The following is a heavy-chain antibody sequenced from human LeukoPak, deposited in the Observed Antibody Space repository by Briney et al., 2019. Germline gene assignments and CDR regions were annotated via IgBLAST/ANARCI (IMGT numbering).Heavy chain of an antibody. CDR3: ARGSLVPAAPGIKPFDY. J-gene: IGHJ4*02. CDR1: GFTFSSYW. V-gene: IGHV3-7*01. CDR2: IKRDGSEK. Sequence: GGSLRLSCAASGFTFSSYWMSWVRLAPGKGLEWVANIKRDGSEKYYVDSVKGRFTISRDNAKNSLYLQMNSLRAEDTAVYYCARGSLVPAAPGIKPFDYWGQGTLVTVSS. D-gene: IGHD2-2*01.